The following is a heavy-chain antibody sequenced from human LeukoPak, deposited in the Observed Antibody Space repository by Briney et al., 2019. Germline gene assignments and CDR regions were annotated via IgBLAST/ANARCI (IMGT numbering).Heavy chain of an antibody. V-gene: IGHV4-34*01. CDR2: IYHSGST. CDR1: GGSFSGYY. J-gene: IGHJ6*03. D-gene: IGHD6-13*01. CDR3: ARRIQQLGSSYYYYYMDV. Sequence: SETLSLTCAVYGGSFSGYYWSWIRQPPGKGLEWIGEIYHSGSTNYNPSLKSRVTISVDKSKNQFSLKLSSVTAADTAVYYCARRIQQLGSSYYYYYMDVWGKGTTVTVSS.